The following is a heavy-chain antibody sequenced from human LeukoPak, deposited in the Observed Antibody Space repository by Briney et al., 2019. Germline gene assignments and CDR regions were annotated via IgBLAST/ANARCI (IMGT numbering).Heavy chain of an antibody. CDR2: ISHSGTS. CDR3: ARERRDGHHYSDF. D-gene: IGHD5-24*01. CDR1: GGSLSSGGYF. J-gene: IGHJ4*02. Sequence: MASQTLSLTCAVSGGSLSSGGYFWGWIRQYPGKGLEWIGCISHSGTSYYNPSLNSRVTISVDTSRNQFSLELSSVTAADTAVYFCARERRDGHHYSDFWGQGALVTVSS. V-gene: IGHV4-31*11.